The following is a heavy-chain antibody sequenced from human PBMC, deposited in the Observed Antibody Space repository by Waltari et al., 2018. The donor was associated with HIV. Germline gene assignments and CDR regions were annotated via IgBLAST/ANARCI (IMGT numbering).Heavy chain of an antibody. CDR2: IKSKNDGGTI. V-gene: IGHV3-15*01. CDR1: GLTFIHAW. Sequence: EVHLVESGGGLVKPGGSLRVSCTVAGLTFIHAWMGWVRQAPGKGLEWLGRIKSKNDGGTIDYAAPVKDRFTILRDDSKHTLYLEMSSLKIEDTGIYYCVTDAVAVPLDTAYWGQGTLVTVSS. CDR3: VTDAVAVPLDTAY. D-gene: IGHD2-21*01. J-gene: IGHJ4*02.